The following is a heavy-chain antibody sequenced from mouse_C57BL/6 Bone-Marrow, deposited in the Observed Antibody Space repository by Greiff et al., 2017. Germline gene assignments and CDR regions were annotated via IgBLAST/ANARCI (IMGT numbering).Heavy chain of an antibody. D-gene: IGHD1-1*01. CDR2: IYPGRGST. Sequence: QVQLQQPGAELVKPGASVKMSCKASGYTFTSYWITWVKQRPGQGLEWIGDIYPGRGSTNYHEKLQSKATLTVDTSSSTAYMQLSSLTSEDSAVYYCALITTVVATGFDYWGQGTTLTVSS. CDR3: ALITTVVATGFDY. CDR1: GYTFTSYW. J-gene: IGHJ2*01. V-gene: IGHV1-55*01.